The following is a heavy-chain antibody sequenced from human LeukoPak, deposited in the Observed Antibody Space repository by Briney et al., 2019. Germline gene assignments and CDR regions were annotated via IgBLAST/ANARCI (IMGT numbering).Heavy chain of an antibody. CDR1: GYTFTSFG. J-gene: IGHJ4*02. CDR2: ISAYNGNT. CDR3: ARGILWFGESDFDY. Sequence: ASVKVSRKASGYTFTSFGISWVRQAPGQGLEWMGWISAYNGNTNYAQKFQGRVTITRDTSASTAYMELSSLRSEDTAVYYCARGILWFGESDFDYWGQGTLVTVSS. D-gene: IGHD3-10*01. V-gene: IGHV1-18*01.